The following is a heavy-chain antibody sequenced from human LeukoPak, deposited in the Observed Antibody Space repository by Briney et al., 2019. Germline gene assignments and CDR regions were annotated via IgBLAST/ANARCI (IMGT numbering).Heavy chain of an antibody. V-gene: IGHV4-4*07. CDR1: GGSISSYY. J-gene: IGHJ4*02. Sequence: PSETLSLTCTVSGGSISSYYWSWIRQPAGKGLEWIGRIYTSGSTNYNPSLKSRVTMSVDTSKNQFSLKLSSVTAADTAVYYCAIRRITMVRGVIQSRAYEDYWGQGTLVTVSS. D-gene: IGHD3-10*01. CDR2: IYTSGST. CDR3: AIRRITMVRGVIQSRAYEDY.